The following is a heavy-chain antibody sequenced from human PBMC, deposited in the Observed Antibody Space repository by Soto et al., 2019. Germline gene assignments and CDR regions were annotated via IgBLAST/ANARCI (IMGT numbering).Heavy chain of an antibody. CDR2: ISGSGGST. D-gene: IGHD1-1*01. Sequence: PGGSLRLSCAASGFTFSSYAMSWVRQAPGKGLEWVSAISGSGGSTYYADSVKGRFTISRDNSKNTLYLQMNSLRAEDTAVYYCANWNEGYGSWVFPTYYYGMDVWGQGTTVTVSS. CDR1: GFTFSSYA. V-gene: IGHV3-23*01. J-gene: IGHJ6*02. CDR3: ANWNEGYGSWVFPTYYYGMDV.